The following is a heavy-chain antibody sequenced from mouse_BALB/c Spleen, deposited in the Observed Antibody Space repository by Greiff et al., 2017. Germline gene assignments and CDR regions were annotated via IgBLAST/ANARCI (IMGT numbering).Heavy chain of an antibody. D-gene: IGHD1-1*01. CDR3: ARFTTTVVDYWYFDV. J-gene: IGHJ1*01. Sequence: VQLKESGAELVRPGALVKLSCKASGFNIKDYYMHWVKQRPEQGLEWIGWIDPENGNTIYDPKFQGKASITADTSSNTAYLQLSSLTSEDTAVYYCARFTTTVVDYWYFDVWGEGTTVTVSS. CDR1: GFNIKDYY. CDR2: IDPENGNT. V-gene: IGHV14-1*02.